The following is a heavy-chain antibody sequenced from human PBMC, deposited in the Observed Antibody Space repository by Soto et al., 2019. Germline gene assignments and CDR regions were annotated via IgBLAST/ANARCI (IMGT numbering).Heavy chain of an antibody. CDR1: GYTFTSYY. CDR3: ARVYCSGGSCYRVAFDI. V-gene: IGHV1-46*03. Sequence: ASVKVSCKASGYTFTSYYMHWVRQAPGQGLEWMGIINPSGGSTSYAQKFQGRVTMTRDTSTSTVYMELSSLRSEDTAVYYCARVYCSGGSCYRVAFDIWGQGTMVTVSS. D-gene: IGHD2-15*01. CDR2: INPSGGST. J-gene: IGHJ3*02.